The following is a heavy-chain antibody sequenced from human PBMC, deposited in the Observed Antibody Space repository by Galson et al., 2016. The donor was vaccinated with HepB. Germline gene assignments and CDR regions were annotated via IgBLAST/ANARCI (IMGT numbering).Heavy chain of an antibody. D-gene: IGHD1-26*01. CDR1: GFAFSNYA. Sequence: SLRLSCAASGFAFSNYAMNWVRQAPGKGLEWVSGILGGSGSAYYADSVKGRFTISRDNSKSTLFLQMNGLRAEDTAVYYCAKDFREVGTTVWYFDLWGRGTLVSVSS. J-gene: IGHJ2*01. CDR3: AKDFREVGTTVWYFDL. V-gene: IGHV3-23*01. CDR2: ILGGSGSA.